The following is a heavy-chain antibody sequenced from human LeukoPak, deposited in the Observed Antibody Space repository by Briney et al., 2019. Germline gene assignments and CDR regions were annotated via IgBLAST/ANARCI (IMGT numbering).Heavy chain of an antibody. CDR3: ASISYCDYSFDY. D-gene: IGHD4-17*01. V-gene: IGHV1-18*01. CDR1: GYTFTSYG. Sequence: ASVKVSCKASGYTFTSYGISWVRQAPGQGLEWMGWISAYNGNTNYAQKLQGRVTMTTDTSTSTAYMELRSLRSDDTAVYYCASISYCDYSFDYWGQGTLVTVSS. CDR2: ISAYNGNT. J-gene: IGHJ4*02.